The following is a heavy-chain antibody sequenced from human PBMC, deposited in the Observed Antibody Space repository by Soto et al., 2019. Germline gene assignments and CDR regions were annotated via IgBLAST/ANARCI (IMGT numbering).Heavy chain of an antibody. CDR3: AKDRGLYGSSWPDDAFDI. D-gene: IGHD6-13*01. Sequence: LKISCATSGFRFSDYGINWVRQAPGKGLEWVSAISGSGGSTYYADSVKGRFTISRDNSKNTLYLQMNSLRAEDMAVYYCAKDRGLYGSSWPDDAFDIWGQGTMVTVSS. CDR2: ISGSGGST. V-gene: IGHV3-23*01. CDR1: GFRFSDYG. J-gene: IGHJ3*02.